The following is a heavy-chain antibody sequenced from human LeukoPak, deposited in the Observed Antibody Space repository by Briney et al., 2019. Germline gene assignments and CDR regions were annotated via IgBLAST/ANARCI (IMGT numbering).Heavy chain of an antibody. CDR2: TYYRSKWYN. CDR1: GDSVSSNNAA. CDR3: ARDPLTGDPIWFDP. D-gene: IGHD7-27*01. Sequence: SQTLSLTCAISGDSVSSNNAAWNWIRQSPSRGVEWLGRTYYRSKWYNDYAVSVKSRITINPDTSKNQFSLQLNSVTPEDAAVYYCARDPLTGDPIWFDPWGQGTLVTVSS. J-gene: IGHJ5*02. V-gene: IGHV6-1*01.